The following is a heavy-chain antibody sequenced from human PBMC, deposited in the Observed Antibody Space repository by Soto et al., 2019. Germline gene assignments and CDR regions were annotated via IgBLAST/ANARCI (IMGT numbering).Heavy chain of an antibody. CDR3: ARGESTSCYLGCWGTDY. Sequence: EVQLVESGGGLVKPGGSLRLSCAASGFTFSSYSMNWVRQAPGKGLAWVSSISSSSSYIYYADSVKGRFTISRDNAKNSLYLQMNSLRAEDTAVYYCARGESTSCYLGCWGTDYWGQGTLVTVSS. V-gene: IGHV3-21*01. J-gene: IGHJ4*02. D-gene: IGHD2-2*01. CDR1: GFTFSSYS. CDR2: ISSSSSYI.